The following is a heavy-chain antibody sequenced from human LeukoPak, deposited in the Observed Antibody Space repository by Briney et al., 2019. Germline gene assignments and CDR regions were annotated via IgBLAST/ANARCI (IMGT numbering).Heavy chain of an antibody. Sequence: PSETLSLTCTVSGGSISSYYWSWIRQPPGKGLEWIGYIYYSGSTNYNPSLKSRVTISVDTSKNQFSLKLSSVTAADTAVYYCARVEGYCGSTSCYELIDYWGQGTLVTVSS. D-gene: IGHD2-2*01. CDR3: ARVEGYCGSTSCYELIDY. J-gene: IGHJ4*02. CDR2: IYYSGST. V-gene: IGHV4-59*01. CDR1: GGSISSYY.